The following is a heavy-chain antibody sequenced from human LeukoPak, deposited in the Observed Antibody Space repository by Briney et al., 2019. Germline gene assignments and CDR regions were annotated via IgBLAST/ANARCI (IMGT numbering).Heavy chain of an antibody. J-gene: IGHJ4*02. CDR3: AREEWYYFDY. V-gene: IGHV3-30-3*01. D-gene: IGHD3-3*01. Sequence: GGSLRLSCVASGFTFNTYAIHWVRQAPGKGLEWVAVISYDGSNKYYEDSVKGRFTISRDNSKNTLHLQMNSLRAEDMAVYYCAREEWYYFDYWGQGTLVTVSS. CDR2: ISYDGSNK. CDR1: GFTFNTYA.